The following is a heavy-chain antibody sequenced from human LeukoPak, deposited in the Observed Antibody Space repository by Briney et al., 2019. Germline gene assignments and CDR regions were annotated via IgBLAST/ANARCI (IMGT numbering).Heavy chain of an antibody. CDR1: GFTFSSYS. CDR2: ISSSSSYI. CDR3: ARYPPRPTFGDYGEFDY. V-gene: IGHV3-21*01. J-gene: IGHJ4*02. Sequence: GRSLRLSCAASGFTFSSYSMNWVRQAPGKGLEWVSSISSSSSYIYYADSVKGRFTISRDNAKNSLYLQMNSLRAEDTAVYYCARYPPRPTFGDYGEFDYWGQGTLVTVSS. D-gene: IGHD4-17*01.